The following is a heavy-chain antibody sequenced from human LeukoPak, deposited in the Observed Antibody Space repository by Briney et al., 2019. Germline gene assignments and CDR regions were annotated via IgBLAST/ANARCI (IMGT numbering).Heavy chain of an antibody. CDR3: AREGIGESWFDP. D-gene: IGHD3-10*01. CDR2: IYYSGST. CDR1: GGSISSYC. V-gene: IGHV4-59*01. Sequence: SETLSLTCTVSGGSISSYCWSWIRQPPGKGLEWIGYIYYSGSTNYNPSLKSRVTISVDTSKNQFSLKLSSVTAADTAVYYCAREGIGESWFDPWGQGTLVTVSS. J-gene: IGHJ5*02.